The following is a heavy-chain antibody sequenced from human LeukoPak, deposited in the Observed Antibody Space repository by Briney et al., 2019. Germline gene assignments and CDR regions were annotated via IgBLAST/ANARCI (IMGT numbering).Heavy chain of an antibody. D-gene: IGHD6-13*01. CDR1: GFSFSSTA. J-gene: IGHJ4*02. Sequence: GGSLRLSCAASGFSFSSTAMNWVRQAPGKGLEWVSASGTDGDTYYADSVQGRFTISRDNSRNTLYLQMTSLRADDTTVYYCAKKTPGTYPFDYWGQGTLVTVSP. CDR3: AKKTPGTYPFDY. CDR2: SGTDGDT. V-gene: IGHV3-23*01.